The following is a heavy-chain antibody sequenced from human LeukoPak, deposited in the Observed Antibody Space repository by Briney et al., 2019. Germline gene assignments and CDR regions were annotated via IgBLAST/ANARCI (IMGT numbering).Heavy chain of an antibody. D-gene: IGHD3-10*01. J-gene: IGHJ5*02. V-gene: IGHV4-59*01. CDR1: GGSISSYY. Sequence: SGTLSLTCTVSGGSISSYYWSWIRQPPGKGLEWIGYIYYSGSTNYNPSLKSRVTISVDTSKNQFSLKLSSVTAADTAVYYCAKGSGSSPFDPWGQGTLVTVSS. CDR3: AKGSGSSPFDP. CDR2: IYYSGST.